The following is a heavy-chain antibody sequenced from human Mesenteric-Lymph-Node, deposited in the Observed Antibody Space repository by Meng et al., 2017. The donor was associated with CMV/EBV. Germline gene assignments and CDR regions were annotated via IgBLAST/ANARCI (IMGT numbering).Heavy chain of an antibody. CDR2: INSDGSST. CDR3: TRSQGSTAGDY. CDR1: GFTFSSYW. J-gene: IGHJ4*02. D-gene: IGHD2-21*02. Sequence: GESLKISCAASGFTFSSYWMHWVRQAPGKGLVWVSRINSDGSSTSYADSVKGRFTISRDNAKNSLYLQMNGLRAEDTAVYYCTRSQGSTAGDYWGQGTLVTVSS. V-gene: IGHV3-74*01.